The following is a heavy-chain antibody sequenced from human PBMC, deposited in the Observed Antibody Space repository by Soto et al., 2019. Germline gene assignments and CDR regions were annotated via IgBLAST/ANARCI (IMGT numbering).Heavy chain of an antibody. V-gene: IGHV3-15*07. CDR2: IKSKVDGGTT. Sequence: EVQLVESGGGLVKPGGSLRLGCEVSGFTVGSAWMNWVRQAPGKGLVWVGRIKSKVDGGTTDYAEPVKGRFTISIDDSKNTRYLQMESLNTEDTAVYYCTTAPQRARTKKVARSWGQGTLVTVSS. D-gene: IGHD5-12*01. J-gene: IGHJ5*02. CDR3: TTAPQRARTKKVARS. CDR1: GFTVGSAW.